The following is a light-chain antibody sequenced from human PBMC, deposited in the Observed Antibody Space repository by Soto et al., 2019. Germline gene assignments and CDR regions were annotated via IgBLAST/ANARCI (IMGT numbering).Light chain of an antibody. CDR1: SRDIGAYNY. Sequence: QSALTQPASVSGSPGQSIAISCTGSSRDIGAYNYVSWYQQHPGKSPKLIIYDVTSRPSGVSSRFSCAKSGNAASLIISGVQPEDEADYYYASYTAYNPALIFGGGTKVTVL. CDR3: ASYTAYNPALI. J-gene: IGLJ2*01. V-gene: IGLV2-14*03. CDR2: DVT.